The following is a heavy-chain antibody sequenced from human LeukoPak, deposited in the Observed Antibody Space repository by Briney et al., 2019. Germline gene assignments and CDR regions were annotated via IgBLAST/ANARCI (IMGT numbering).Heavy chain of an antibody. CDR2: IYITGST. J-gene: IGHJ3*01. CDR1: GGSISSYY. CDR3: ARVRIGETSYDASDV. V-gene: IGHV4-59*13. Sequence: TASETLSLTCTVSGGSISSYYWTRIRQPPGKGLEWIGDIYITGSTNYNPYLKRRVTMSVDTSKNQFSLRLSSVTAADTAVYYCARVRIGETSYDASDVWGLGTMVTVSS. D-gene: IGHD1-26*01.